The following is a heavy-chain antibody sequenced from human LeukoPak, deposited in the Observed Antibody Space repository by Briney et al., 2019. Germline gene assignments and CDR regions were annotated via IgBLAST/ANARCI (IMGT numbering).Heavy chain of an antibody. CDR2: IRSDGSIE. CDR3: ATAGIVGAGAYFDI. J-gene: IGHJ3*02. CDR1: GFTFSSCG. Sequence: PGGSLRLSCAASGFTFSSCGMHWVRQAPGKGLEWVSFIRSDGSIEYYADSVKGRFTISRDNAKNTVYLQMNSLRAEDTAVYYCATAGIVGAGAYFDIWGQGTMVTVSS. D-gene: IGHD1-26*01. V-gene: IGHV3-30*02.